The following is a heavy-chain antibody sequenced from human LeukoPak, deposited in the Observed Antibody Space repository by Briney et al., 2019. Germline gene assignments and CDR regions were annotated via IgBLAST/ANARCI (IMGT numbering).Heavy chain of an antibody. V-gene: IGHV3-30*02. CDR3: AKDMIAVAGSSFDY. CDR2: IRYDGSNK. Sequence: GGSLRLSCAASGFTFSSYGMHWVRQAPGKGLEWVAFIRYDGSNKYYADSVKGRFTTSRDNSKNTLYLQMNSLRAEDTAVYYCAKDMIAVAGSSFDYWGQGTLVTVSS. D-gene: IGHD6-19*01. J-gene: IGHJ4*02. CDR1: GFTFSSYG.